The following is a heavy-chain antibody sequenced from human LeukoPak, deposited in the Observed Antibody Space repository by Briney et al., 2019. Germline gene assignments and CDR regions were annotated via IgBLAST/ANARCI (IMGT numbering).Heavy chain of an antibody. J-gene: IGHJ4*02. V-gene: IGHV4-30-4*01. CDR1: GGSISSGDYY. Sequence: PSETLSLTCTVSGGSISSGDYYWGWIRHPPGKGLEWIGYIYYSGSTYYNPSLKSRVTISVDTSKNQFSLKLSSVTAADTAVYYCARGGPRPKYYDWGQGTLVTVSS. D-gene: IGHD3-10*01. CDR3: ARGGPRPKYYD. CDR2: IYYSGST.